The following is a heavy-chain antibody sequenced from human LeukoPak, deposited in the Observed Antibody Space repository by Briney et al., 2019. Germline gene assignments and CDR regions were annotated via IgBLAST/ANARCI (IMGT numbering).Heavy chain of an antibody. J-gene: IGHJ3*02. CDR3: AKSGSGWYHDAFDI. V-gene: IGHV3-30*18. Sequence: GSLRLSCAASGFTFSSYGMHWVRQAPGKGLEWVAVISYDGSNKYYADSVKGRFTISRDNSKNTLYLQMNSLRAEDTAVYYCAKSGSGWYHDAFDIWSQGTMVTVSS. CDR1: GFTFSSYG. D-gene: IGHD6-19*01. CDR2: ISYDGSNK.